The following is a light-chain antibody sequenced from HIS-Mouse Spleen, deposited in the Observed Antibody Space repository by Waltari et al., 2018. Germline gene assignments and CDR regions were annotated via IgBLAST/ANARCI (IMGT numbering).Light chain of an antibody. CDR2: KDS. CDR1: ALPKQY. CDR3: QSADSSGTWV. V-gene: IGLV3-25*03. Sequence: SYELTQPPSVSVSPGPTARTTCSGDALPKQYAYWYQQKPGQAPVLVIYKDSERPSGIPERFSGSSSGTTVTLTISGVQAEDEADYYCQSADSSGTWVFGGGTKLTVL. J-gene: IGLJ3*02.